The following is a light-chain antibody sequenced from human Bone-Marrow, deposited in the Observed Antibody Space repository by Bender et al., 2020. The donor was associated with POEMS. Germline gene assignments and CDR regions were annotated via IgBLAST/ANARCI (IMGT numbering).Light chain of an antibody. CDR3: SSYGGSNNLV. CDR1: SSDVDAYDF. CDR2: EVS. V-gene: IGLV2-8*01. J-gene: IGLJ2*01. Sequence: QSALTQPRSVSGSPGQSITISCTGTSSDVDAYDFVSWYQQHPGKAPKLVIYEVSKRPSGVPDRFSGSKFGNTASLTVSGLQGEDEADYYCSSYGGSNNLVFGGGTKLTVL.